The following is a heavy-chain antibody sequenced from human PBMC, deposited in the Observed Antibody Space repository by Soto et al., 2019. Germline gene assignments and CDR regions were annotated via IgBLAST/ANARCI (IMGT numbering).Heavy chain of an antibody. CDR2: ISAYNGNT. Sequence: ASVKVSCRVSGYTFTSYGISWVRQAPGQGLEWMGWISAYNGNTNYAQKLQGRVTMTTDISTSTAYMELRSLRSDDTAVYYCARAGTAAAATADYYYYGMDVSPQGTTVTVAS. CDR1: GYTFTSYG. J-gene: IGHJ6*02. CDR3: ARAGTAAAATADYYYYGMDV. V-gene: IGHV1-18*04. D-gene: IGHD6-13*01.